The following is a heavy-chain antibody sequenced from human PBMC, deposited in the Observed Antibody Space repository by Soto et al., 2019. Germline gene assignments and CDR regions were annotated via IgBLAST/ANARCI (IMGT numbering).Heavy chain of an antibody. CDR3: AKDEVEYSNGYYFDY. CDR1: GFTFSSYA. D-gene: IGHD4-4*01. CDR2: ISGSGGST. J-gene: IGHJ4*02. Sequence: GGSLRLSCAASGFTFSSYAMSWVRQAPGKGLEWVSAISGSGGSTYYADSVKGRFTISRDNSKNTLYLQMNSLRAEDTAVYYCAKDEVEYSNGYYFDYWGQGTLVTVSS. V-gene: IGHV3-23*01.